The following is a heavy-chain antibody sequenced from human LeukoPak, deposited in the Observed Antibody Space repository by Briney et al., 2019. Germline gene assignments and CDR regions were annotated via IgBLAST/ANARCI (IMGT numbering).Heavy chain of an antibody. CDR2: IWYDGSNK. J-gene: IGHJ6*02. Sequence: GRSLRLSCAASGFTFSSYDMNWVRQAPGKGLEWVAVIWYDGSNKYYADSVKGRFTISRDTSKNTLYLQMNSLRAEDTAVYHCMMSLTAHYYYGMDVWGQGTTVTVSS. CDR1: GFTFSSYD. D-gene: IGHD2-21*02. V-gene: IGHV3-33*01. CDR3: MMSLTAHYYYGMDV.